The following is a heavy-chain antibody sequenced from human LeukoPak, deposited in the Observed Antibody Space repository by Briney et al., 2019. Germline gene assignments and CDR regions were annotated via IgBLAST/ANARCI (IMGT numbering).Heavy chain of an antibody. CDR2: INPNSGGT. J-gene: IGHJ5*02. D-gene: IGHD6-19*01. CDR3: ARSSRVAGSYNWFDP. V-gene: IGHV1-2*02. Sequence: ASVKVSCKASGYTFTGYYMHWVRQAPGQGLEWMGWINPNSGGTNYAQKFQGRVTMTRDTSISTAYMELSRLRSDDTAVNYCARSSRVAGSYNWFDPWGQGTLVTVSS. CDR1: GYTFTGYY.